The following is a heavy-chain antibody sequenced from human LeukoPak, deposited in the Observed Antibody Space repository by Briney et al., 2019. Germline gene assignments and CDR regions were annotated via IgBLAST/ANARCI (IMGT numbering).Heavy chain of an antibody. J-gene: IGHJ4*02. CDR3: ARESRRDGYKFDY. V-gene: IGHV4-59*01. CDR1: GGSISSYY. CDR2: IYYSGNT. D-gene: IGHD5-24*01. Sequence: SETLSLTCTVAGGSISSYYWSWIRQPPGKGLEWIGYIYYSGNTNYNPSLKSRLTISVDTSKNQFSLKLSSVTAADRAVYYCARESRRDGYKFDYWGQGTLVTVSS.